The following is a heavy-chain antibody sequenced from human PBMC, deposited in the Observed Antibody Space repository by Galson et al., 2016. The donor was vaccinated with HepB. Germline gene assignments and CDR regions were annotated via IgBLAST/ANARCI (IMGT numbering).Heavy chain of an antibody. V-gene: IGHV1-69*04. CDR3: ARDAIAVAGTLHFYFYGMDG. D-gene: IGHD6-19*01. Sequence: SVKVSCKASGGTFSSYAFSWVRQAPGQGLEWMGRIVPILGMSNYAQKFQGRVTITADKSTSTVYMELSSLRSEDTAVYYCARDAIAVAGTLHFYFYGMDGWGPGTTVIVSS. CDR2: IVPILGMS. J-gene: IGHJ6*02. CDR1: GGTFSSYA.